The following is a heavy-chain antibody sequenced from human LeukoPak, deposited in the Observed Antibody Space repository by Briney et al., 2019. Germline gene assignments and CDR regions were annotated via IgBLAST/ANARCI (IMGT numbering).Heavy chain of an antibody. J-gene: IGHJ4*02. Sequence: GASVKVSCKASGGTFSSYAITWVRQAPGQGLEWMGGIIPIFGTANYAQKFQGRVTITTDESTSTAYMELSSLRSEDTAVYYCARAGRDSYGPDYWGQGTLVTVSS. CDR3: ARAGRDSYGPDY. V-gene: IGHV1-69*05. CDR1: GGTFSSYA. D-gene: IGHD5-18*01. CDR2: IIPIFGTA.